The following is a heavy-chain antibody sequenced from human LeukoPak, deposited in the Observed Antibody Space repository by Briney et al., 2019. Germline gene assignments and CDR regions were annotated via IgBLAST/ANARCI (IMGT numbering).Heavy chain of an antibody. D-gene: IGHD5-12*01. CDR2: IYYSGST. CDR3: AREIVATAQGGGFDY. Sequence: PSETLSLTCTVSGVSISSGGYYWSWIRQHPGKGLEWIGYIYYSGSTYYNPSLKSRVTISVDTSKNQFSLKLSSVTAADTAVYYCAREIVATAQGGGFDYWGQGTLVTVSS. V-gene: IGHV4-31*03. J-gene: IGHJ4*02. CDR1: GVSISSGGYY.